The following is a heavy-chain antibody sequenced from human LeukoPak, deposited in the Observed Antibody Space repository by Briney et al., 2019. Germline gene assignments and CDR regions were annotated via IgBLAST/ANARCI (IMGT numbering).Heavy chain of an antibody. J-gene: IGHJ4*02. V-gene: IGHV3-23*01. CDR2: TGGSGGAT. CDR3: TKAGSSWSRWDY. D-gene: IGHD6-13*01. Sequence: GGSLRLSCSASGFTFSSYAMSWVRQAPGKGLEWVSTTGGSGGATYYADSVKGRFTISRDNSKNTLDLHMNDLRVEDTAVYYCTKAGSSWSRWDYWGQGTLVTVSS. CDR1: GFTFSSYA.